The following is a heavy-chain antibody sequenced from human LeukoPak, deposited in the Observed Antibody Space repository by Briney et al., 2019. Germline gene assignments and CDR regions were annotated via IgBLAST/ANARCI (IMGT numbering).Heavy chain of an antibody. Sequence: SETLSLTCAVSGGSISSSNWWSWVRQPPGKGLEWIGEIYHSGSTNYNPSLKSRVTISVDKSKNQFSLKLSSVTAADTAVYYCAKHYDILTGYNGFDPWGQGTLVTVSS. CDR3: AKHYDILTGYNGFDP. D-gene: IGHD3-9*01. V-gene: IGHV4-4*02. CDR2: IYHSGST. CDR1: GGSISSSNW. J-gene: IGHJ5*02.